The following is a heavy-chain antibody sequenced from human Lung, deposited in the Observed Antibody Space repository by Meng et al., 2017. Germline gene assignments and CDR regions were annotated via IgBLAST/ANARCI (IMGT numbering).Heavy chain of an antibody. CDR3: ARGSCYTTSCYVFYFDY. V-gene: IGHV4-61*01. CDR2: IHYSWST. J-gene: IGHJ4*02. Sequence: QGSGVGLVTASESLARPGNVSGGSVSTGRYYVSWTRQPPAKGLESIGYIHYSWSTNYNPSLKSRATISVDTSKNQFSLKLSSVTAAATAVYHFARGSCYTTSCYVFYFDYWGQGTLVTVSS. CDR1: GGSVSTGRYY. D-gene: IGHD2-2*01.